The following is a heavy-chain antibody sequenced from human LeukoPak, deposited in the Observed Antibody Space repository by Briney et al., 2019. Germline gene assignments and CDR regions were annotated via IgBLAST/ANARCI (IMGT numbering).Heavy chain of an antibody. V-gene: IGHV3-48*03. CDR1: EVNFSDYE. CDR2: ISSSGTSI. J-gene: IGHJ3*01. Sequence: AGVSLRLSCEGSEVNFSDYEMNWVRESPGEGREWVSCISSSGTSIFYRDSVKGRFIIYRDRVSNSLYLQMNTLRVEDTAVYYCATAGFALWGQGTMVVVSA. CDR3: ATAGFAL.